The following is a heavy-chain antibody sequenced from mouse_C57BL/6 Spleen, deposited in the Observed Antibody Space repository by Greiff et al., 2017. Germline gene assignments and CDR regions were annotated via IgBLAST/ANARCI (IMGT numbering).Heavy chain of an antibody. Sequence: VQLQQPGAELVRPGSSVKLSCKASGYTFTSYWMHWVKQRPIQGLEWIGNIDPSDSETHYNQKFKDKATLTVDKSSSTAYMQLSSLTSEDSAVYYCARSVGYGSTPFAYWGQGTLVTVSA. J-gene: IGHJ3*01. D-gene: IGHD1-1*01. CDR1: GYTFTSYW. CDR2: IDPSDSET. CDR3: ARSVGYGSTPFAY. V-gene: IGHV1-52*01.